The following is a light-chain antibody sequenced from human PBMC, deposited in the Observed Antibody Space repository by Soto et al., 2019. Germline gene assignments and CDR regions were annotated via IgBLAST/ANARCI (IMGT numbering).Light chain of an antibody. J-gene: IGKJ4*01. CDR2: DAS. CDR3: QQRSNWPPT. CDR1: QSVTYY. V-gene: IGKV3-11*01. Sequence: EIVLTQSPATLSLSPGERATLSCRASQSVTYYLEWYQQKPGQAPRLLMYDASYSATGIPPRFSGSGSGTDFTLTISSLEPEDFAVYYWQQRSNWPPTFGRGTKVDIK.